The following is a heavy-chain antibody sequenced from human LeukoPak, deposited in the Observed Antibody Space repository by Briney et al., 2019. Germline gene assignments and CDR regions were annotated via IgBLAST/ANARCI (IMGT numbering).Heavy chain of an antibody. J-gene: IGHJ1*01. Sequence: ASVNFSFKASGYTFTGYYMHWVRQAPGQGLEWMGWINPNSGGTNYAQKFQGRVTMTRDTSISAAYMELSRLRSDDTAVYYCARSMAPSGSLYFQHWGQRSLVSVSS. CDR3: ARSMAPSGSLYFQH. CDR1: GYTFTGYY. D-gene: IGHD6-13*01. V-gene: IGHV1-2*02. CDR2: INPNSGGT.